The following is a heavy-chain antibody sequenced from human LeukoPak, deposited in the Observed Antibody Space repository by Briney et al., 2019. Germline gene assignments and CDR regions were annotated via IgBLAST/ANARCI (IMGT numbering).Heavy chain of an antibody. V-gene: IGHV3-7*01. Sequence: GSLRLSCAVSGLTFSSSWMDWVRQAPGKGLEWVASINPDGNKKYSADSVKGRFTISRDNAENSLYLQMNSLRVEDTAFYYCARDLAYSRLDYWGQGMLVTVSS. CDR3: ARDLAYSRLDY. CDR2: INPDGNKK. J-gene: IGHJ4*02. CDR1: GLTFSSSW. D-gene: IGHD5-18*01.